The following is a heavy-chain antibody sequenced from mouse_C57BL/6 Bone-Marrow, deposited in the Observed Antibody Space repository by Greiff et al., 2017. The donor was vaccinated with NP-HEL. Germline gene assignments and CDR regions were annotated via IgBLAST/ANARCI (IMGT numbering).Heavy chain of an antibody. CDR1: GYTFTDYY. CDR3: ARGSNYEFAY. V-gene: IGHV1-84*01. J-gene: IGHJ3*01. Sequence: QVHVKQSVPELVKPGASVKISCTASGYTFTDYYINWVKQRPEQGLEWIGWIDPGSGNTKYNEKFKGKATLTVDTSSSTAYMQLSSLTSEDSAVYFCARGSNYEFAYWGQGTLVTVSA. CDR2: IDPGSGNT. D-gene: IGHD2-5*01.